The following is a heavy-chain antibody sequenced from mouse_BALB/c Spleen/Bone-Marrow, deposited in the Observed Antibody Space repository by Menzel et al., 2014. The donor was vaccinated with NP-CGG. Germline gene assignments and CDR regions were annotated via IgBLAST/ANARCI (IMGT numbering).Heavy chain of an antibody. D-gene: IGHD2-1*01. Sequence: QVQLQQSGPELVRPGVSVKISCKGSGYTFTDYAMHWVKQRHAKSLEWIGVISTYSGNTNYNQKFKGKATMTVDKSSSTAYMELARLTSEDSAIYYCARGDYGNWNYAMDYWGQGTSVTVSS. V-gene: IGHV1-67*01. CDR2: ISTYSGNT. CDR1: GYTFTDYA. J-gene: IGHJ4*01. CDR3: ARGDYGNWNYAMDY.